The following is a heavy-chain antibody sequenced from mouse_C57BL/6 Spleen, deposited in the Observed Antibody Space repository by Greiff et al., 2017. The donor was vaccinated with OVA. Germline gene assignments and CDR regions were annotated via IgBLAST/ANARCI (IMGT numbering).Heavy chain of an antibody. Sequence: EVMLVESGGGLVKPGGSLKLSCAASGFTFSSYAMSWVRQTPEKRLEWVATISDGGSYTYYPDNVKGRFTISKDNAKNNLCLQMSHLKSEDTAMYYCARESPARHFDDWGQGTTLTVSS. V-gene: IGHV5-4*01. CDR3: ARESPARHFDD. CDR1: GFTFSSYA. CDR2: ISDGGSYT. J-gene: IGHJ2*01.